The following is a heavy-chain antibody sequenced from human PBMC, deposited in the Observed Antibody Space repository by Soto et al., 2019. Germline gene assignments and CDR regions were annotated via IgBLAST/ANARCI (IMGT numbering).Heavy chain of an antibody. V-gene: IGHV4-30-2*01. CDR1: GGSISSGGYS. CDR3: ARWWMYAPRFDH. J-gene: IGHJ5*02. D-gene: IGHD2-8*01. CDR2: IYHSGST. Sequence: QLQLQESGSGLVKPSQTLSLTCAVSGGSISSGGYSWSWIRQPPGKGLEWIGYIYHSGSTYYNPYLKSRVTIPVDRSKNQFSPKLSSVTAADTAVYYWARWWMYAPRFDHWGQGTLVTFSS.